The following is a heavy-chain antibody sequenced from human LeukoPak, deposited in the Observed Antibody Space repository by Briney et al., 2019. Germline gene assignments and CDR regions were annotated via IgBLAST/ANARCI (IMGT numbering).Heavy chain of an antibody. CDR2: TYYRSKWYN. CDR3: ARSTSIAVAGTYYMDV. D-gene: IGHD6-19*01. CDR1: GDSVPSNSAA. Sequence: SQTLSLTCAISGDSVPSNSAAWNWIRQSPSRGLEWLGRTYYRSKWYNDYAVSVKSRITINPDTSKNQFSLQLNSVTPEDTAVYYCARSTSIAVAGTYYMDVWGKGTTVTVSS. J-gene: IGHJ6*03. V-gene: IGHV6-1*01.